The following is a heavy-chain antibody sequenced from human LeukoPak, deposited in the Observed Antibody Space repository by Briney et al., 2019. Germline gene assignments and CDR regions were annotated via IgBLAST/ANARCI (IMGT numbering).Heavy chain of an antibody. Sequence: AGGSLRLSCAASGFTFSSYWMHWVRQAPGKGLVWVSRIKSEGSSTSYADSVKGRLTISRDNAKNTLYLQMNSLRAEDTAVYYCASGMVITTDFDYWGQGTLVTVSS. V-gene: IGHV3-74*01. J-gene: IGHJ4*02. CDR3: ASGMVITTDFDY. D-gene: IGHD3-22*01. CDR1: GFTFSSYW. CDR2: IKSEGSST.